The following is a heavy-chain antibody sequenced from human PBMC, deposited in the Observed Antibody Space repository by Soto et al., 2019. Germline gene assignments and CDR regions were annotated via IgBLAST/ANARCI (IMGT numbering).Heavy chain of an antibody. Sequence: QVQLVESGGGVVQPGRSLRLSCAASGFTFSSYGMHWVRQAPGKGLEWVAVISYDGSNKYYADSVKGRFTISRDNSKNTLYLQMNRLSAEDTAVYYCAKDNGIYCSGGSCYSSSFYIWGQGTMVTVSS. J-gene: IGHJ3*02. CDR2: ISYDGSNK. V-gene: IGHV3-30*18. CDR3: AKDNGIYCSGGSCYSSSFYI. D-gene: IGHD2-15*01. CDR1: GFTFSSYG.